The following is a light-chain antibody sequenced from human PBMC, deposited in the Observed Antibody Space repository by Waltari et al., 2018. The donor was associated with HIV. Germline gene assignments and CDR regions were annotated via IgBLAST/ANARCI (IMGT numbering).Light chain of an antibody. CDR1: DPNISTQNF. V-gene: IGLV2-14*01. CDR3: SSYTSMKRLV. Sequence: QSALTQPASASGSPGQSINISCSGIDPNISTQNFVSCYQQHPGKPPRLVLFGVSNRPSGLSPRFSGIRSGSTASLTISGLRSEDEGVYFCSSYTSMKRLVFGGGTELTV. J-gene: IGLJ2*01. CDR2: GVS.